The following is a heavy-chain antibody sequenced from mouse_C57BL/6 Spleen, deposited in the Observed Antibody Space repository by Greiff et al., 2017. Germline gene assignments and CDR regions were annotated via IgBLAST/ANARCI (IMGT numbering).Heavy chain of an antibody. V-gene: IGHV6-3*01. Sequence: EVQLQESGGGLVQPGGSMKLSCVASGFTFSNYWMNWVRQSPEKGLEWVAQIRLKSDNYATHYAESVKGRFTISRDDSKSSVYLQMNNLRAEDTGIYYCTVITEGFAYWGQGTLVTVSA. J-gene: IGHJ3*01. CDR3: TVITEGFAY. CDR2: IRLKSDNYAT. CDR1: GFTFSNYW. D-gene: IGHD1-1*01.